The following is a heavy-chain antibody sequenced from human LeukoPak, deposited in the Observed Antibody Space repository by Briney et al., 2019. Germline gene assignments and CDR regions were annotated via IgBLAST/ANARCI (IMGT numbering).Heavy chain of an antibody. CDR2: INPNSGGT. D-gene: IGHD4-17*01. Sequence: ASVKVSCKASGYTFTDYHIHWVRQAPGQGLEWMGWINPNSGGTNYAQKFQGRVTMTRDTSITTAYMDLSSLGSDDTAIYYCARQYGDDRYNWFDPWGQGTLVTVSS. CDR3: ARQYGDDRYNWFDP. V-gene: IGHV1-2*02. CDR1: GYTFTDYH. J-gene: IGHJ5*02.